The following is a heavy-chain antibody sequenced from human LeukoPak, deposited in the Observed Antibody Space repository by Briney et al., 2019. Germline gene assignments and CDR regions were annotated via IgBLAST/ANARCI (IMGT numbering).Heavy chain of an antibody. CDR2: MNPTSGNT. CDR3: ARGNSYYDTSGYYLYYFDY. J-gene: IGHJ4*02. CDR1: GYTFTSHD. Sequence: WASVKVSCTASGYTFTSHDINWVRQATGQGLEWMGWMNPTSGNTGYVQKFQGRVTMTMNTSISTAYTELSSLRSEDTAVYYCARGNSYYDTSGYYLYYFDYWGQGTLVTVSS. V-gene: IGHV1-8*01. D-gene: IGHD3-22*01.